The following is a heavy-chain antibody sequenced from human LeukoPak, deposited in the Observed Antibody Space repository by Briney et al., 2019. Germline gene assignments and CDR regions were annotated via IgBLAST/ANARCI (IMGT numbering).Heavy chain of an antibody. J-gene: IGHJ4*02. V-gene: IGHV3-15*01. CDR3: ASSRGAFFLL. CDR1: GFTFSDAW. Sequence: PGGSLRLSCAASGFTFSDAWMSWVRQAPGKGLEWVGRIKSKPNVEPTDYGAPVRGRFTISRDDSKNTLYLQMNSLKTEDTATYYCASSRGAFFLLWGRGTLVTVSS. D-gene: IGHD1-26*01. CDR2: IKSKPNVEPT.